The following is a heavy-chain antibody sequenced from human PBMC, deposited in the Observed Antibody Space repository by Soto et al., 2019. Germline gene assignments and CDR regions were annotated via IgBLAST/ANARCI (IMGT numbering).Heavy chain of an antibody. CDR2: IKSKTGGGTT. V-gene: IGHV3-15*01. CDR3: TTDEGTAMVTVWHYYYYYGMDV. J-gene: IGHJ6*02. D-gene: IGHD5-18*01. Sequence: KPGGSLRLSCAASGFTFSNAWMSWVRQAPGKELEWVGRIKSKTGGGTTDYAAPVKGRFTISRDDSKNTLYLQMNSLKTEDTAVYYCTTDEGTAMVTVWHYYYYYGMDVWGQGTTVTVSS. CDR1: GFTFSNAW.